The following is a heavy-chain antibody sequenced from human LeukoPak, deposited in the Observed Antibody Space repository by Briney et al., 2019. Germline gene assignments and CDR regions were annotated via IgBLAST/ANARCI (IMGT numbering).Heavy chain of an antibody. CDR3: ARDGATYYYGSGRTNWFDP. Sequence: GGSLRLSCAASGFSFSTYSMNWVRQAPGKGLEWISSISSSSGYIYYADSVKGRFTISRDNAKNSLYLQMNSLRAEDTAVYYCARDGATYYYGSGRTNWFDPWGQGTLVTVSS. V-gene: IGHV3-21*06. D-gene: IGHD3-10*01. CDR1: GFSFSTYS. CDR2: ISSSSGYI. J-gene: IGHJ5*02.